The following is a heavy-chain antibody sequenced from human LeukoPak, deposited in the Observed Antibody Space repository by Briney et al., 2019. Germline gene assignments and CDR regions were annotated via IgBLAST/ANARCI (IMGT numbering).Heavy chain of an antibody. Sequence: GSLRLSCAASGFTFSDYYMSWIRQAPGKGLEWIGSIYYSGSTYYNPSLKSRVTISVDTSKNQFSLKLSSVTAADTAVYYCARGRIAARPNYYYYYYMDVWGKGTTVTVSS. CDR2: IYYSGST. CDR3: ARGRIAARPNYYYYYYMDV. V-gene: IGHV4-34*01. J-gene: IGHJ6*03. D-gene: IGHD6-6*01. CDR1: GFTFSDYY.